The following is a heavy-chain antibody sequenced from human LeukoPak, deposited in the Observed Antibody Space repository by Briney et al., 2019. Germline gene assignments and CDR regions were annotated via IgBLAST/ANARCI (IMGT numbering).Heavy chain of an antibody. CDR2: INDSGST. J-gene: IGHJ6*02. Sequence: PSETRSPTCAVYGGSFSGYYWSWIRQPPGKGLEWIGEINDSGSTNYNPSLKSRVTISVDTSKNQFSLKLSSVTAADTAVYYCARGPIYYYGSGSYPPSVYGMDVWGQGTTVTVSS. CDR3: ARGPIYYYGSGSYPPSVYGMDV. D-gene: IGHD3-10*01. V-gene: IGHV4-34*01. CDR1: GGSFSGYY.